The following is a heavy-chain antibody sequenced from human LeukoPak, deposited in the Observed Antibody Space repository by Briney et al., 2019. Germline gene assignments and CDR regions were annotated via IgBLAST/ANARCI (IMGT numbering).Heavy chain of an antibody. CDR3: ARAREYYYDSSGYYQDY. D-gene: IGHD3-22*01. J-gene: IGHJ4*02. CDR2: IYYSGST. CDR1: GGSISSGGYY. V-gene: IGHV4-31*03. Sequence: PSETLSLTCTVSGGSISSGGYYWSWIRQHPGKGLEWIGYIYYSGSTYYNPSLKSRVTISVDTSKNQFSLKLSSVTAADTAVYYCARAREYYYDSSGYYQDYWGQGTLVTVSS.